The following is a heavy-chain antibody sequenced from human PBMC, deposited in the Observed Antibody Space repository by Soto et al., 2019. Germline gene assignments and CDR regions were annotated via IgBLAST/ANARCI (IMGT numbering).Heavy chain of an antibody. CDR3: ASCSSTSCLNWFDP. D-gene: IGHD2-2*01. Sequence: ASVKVSCKASGGTFSSYAISWVRQAPGQGPEWMGGIIPIFGTANYAQKFQGRVTITADESTSTAYMELSSLRSEDTAVYYCASCSSTSCLNWFDPWGQGTLVTVSS. V-gene: IGHV1-69*13. CDR1: GGTFSSYA. J-gene: IGHJ5*02. CDR2: IIPIFGTA.